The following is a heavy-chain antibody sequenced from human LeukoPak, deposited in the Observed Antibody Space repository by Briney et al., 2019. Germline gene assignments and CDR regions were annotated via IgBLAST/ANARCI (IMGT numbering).Heavy chain of an antibody. CDR3: AKDRIVATFHTPLFDY. J-gene: IGHJ4*02. Sequence: GRSLRLSCAASGFIFDDYAMHWVRQAPGKGLEWVSGISWNSGSIGYADSVKGRFTISRDNAKNSLYLQMNSLRAEDTALYYCAKDRIVATFHTPLFDYWGQGTLVTVSS. CDR2: ISWNSGSI. D-gene: IGHD5-12*01. CDR1: GFIFDDYA. V-gene: IGHV3-9*01.